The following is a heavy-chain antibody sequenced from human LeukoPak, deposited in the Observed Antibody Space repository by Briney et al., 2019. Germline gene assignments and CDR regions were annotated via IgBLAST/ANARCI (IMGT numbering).Heavy chain of an antibody. Sequence: ASVKVSCKASGYTFTGYYMHWVRQAPGQGLEWMGWINPDSGGAKYAQNFQGRVIMTTDTSISTAYMELSSLRSDDTAVYYCARSSPPTYYHFYYYMDVWGKGSTVTVSS. CDR2: INPDSGGA. V-gene: IGHV1-2*02. D-gene: IGHD6-13*01. J-gene: IGHJ6*03. CDR3: ARSSPPTYYHFYYYMDV. CDR1: GYTFTGYY.